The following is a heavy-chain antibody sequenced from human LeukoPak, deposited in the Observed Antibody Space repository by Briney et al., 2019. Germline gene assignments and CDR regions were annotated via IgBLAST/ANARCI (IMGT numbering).Heavy chain of an antibody. CDR3: ARTYETVAGPIDY. D-gene: IGHD6-19*01. J-gene: IGHJ4*02. CDR1: GGSIGSHY. V-gene: IGHV4-39*01. Sequence: SETLSLTCTVSGGSIGSHYWGWIRQPPGKGLEWIGSIYYSGSTYYNPSLKSRVTISVDTSKNQFSLKLSSVTAADTAVYFCARTYETVAGPIDYWGQGTLVTVSS. CDR2: IYYSGST.